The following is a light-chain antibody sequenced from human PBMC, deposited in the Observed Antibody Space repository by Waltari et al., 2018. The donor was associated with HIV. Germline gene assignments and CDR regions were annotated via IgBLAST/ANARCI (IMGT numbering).Light chain of an antibody. CDR3: AVWDDSLGGAV. J-gene: IGLJ2*01. V-gene: IGLV1-47*01. CDR1: GPNLGPYS. CDR2: MND. Sequence: QSVVTQPPSASGTPGQRVTISCSGSGPNLGPYSVNLYQHFPGTAPKLLIYMNDQRPSGVPGRFSGSQSGTSASLAISGLQYDDEADYYCAVWDDSLGGAVFGGGTKLTVL.